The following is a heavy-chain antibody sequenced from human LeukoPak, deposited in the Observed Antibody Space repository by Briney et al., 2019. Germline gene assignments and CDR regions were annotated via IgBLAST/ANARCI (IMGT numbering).Heavy chain of an antibody. Sequence: GGSLRLSCAASGFTLSRYWMSWVRQAPGKGLEWVANIKHDGSEKYYVDSVKGRFTVSRDNAKNSLFLQMNSLTAEDTAVYYCARLSGSVIYYTDYWGQGTLVTVSS. D-gene: IGHD3-10*01. CDR1: GFTLSRYW. V-gene: IGHV3-7*02. CDR3: ARLSGSVIYYTDY. J-gene: IGHJ4*02. CDR2: IKHDGSEK.